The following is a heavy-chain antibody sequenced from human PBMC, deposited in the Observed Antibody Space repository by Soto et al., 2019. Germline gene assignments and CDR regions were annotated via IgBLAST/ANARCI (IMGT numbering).Heavy chain of an antibody. Sequence: PSETLSLTCAVSGGSISSSNWWSWVRQPPGKGLEWIGEIYHSGSTNYNPSLKSRVTISVDKSKNQFSLKLSSVTAADTAVYYCARDGSRGWDYFDYWGQGTLVTVSS. D-gene: IGHD6-19*01. V-gene: IGHV4-4*02. CDR1: GGSISSSNW. J-gene: IGHJ4*02. CDR3: ARDGSRGWDYFDY. CDR2: IYHSGST.